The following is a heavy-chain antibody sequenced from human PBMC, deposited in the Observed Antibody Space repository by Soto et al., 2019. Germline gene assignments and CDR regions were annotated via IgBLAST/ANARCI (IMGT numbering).Heavy chain of an antibody. CDR3: ARVAY. CDR1: GFTFSRYS. J-gene: IGHJ4*02. CDR2: ISSASNDI. V-gene: IGHV3-21*06. Sequence: PGGSLRLSCTASGFTFSRYSMNWVRQAPGEGLEWVASISSASNDITYADSVKGRFIISRDNAKNSLFLQMNDLRPEDTALYYCARVAYWGQGTLVTVSS.